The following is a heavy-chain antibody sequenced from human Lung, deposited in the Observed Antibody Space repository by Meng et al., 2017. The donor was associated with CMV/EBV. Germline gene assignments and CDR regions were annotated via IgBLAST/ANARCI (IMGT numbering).Heavy chain of an antibody. V-gene: IGHV3-21*01. CDR2: ISSSSSYI. D-gene: IGHD6-13*01. J-gene: IGHJ4*02. Sequence: ETLSLXCAASGFTFSSYSMNWVRQAPGKGLEWVSSISSSSSYIYYADSVKGRFTISRDNAKNSLYLQMNSLRAEDTAVYYCARGSSSSWYEGSYYFDYWGQGTXVTVSS. CDR3: ARGSSSSWYEGSYYFDY. CDR1: GFTFSSYS.